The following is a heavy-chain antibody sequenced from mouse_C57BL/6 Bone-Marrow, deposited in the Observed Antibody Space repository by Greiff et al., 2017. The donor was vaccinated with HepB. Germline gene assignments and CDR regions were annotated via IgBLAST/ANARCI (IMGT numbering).Heavy chain of an antibody. J-gene: IGHJ4*01. CDR2: IYPRSGNT. D-gene: IGHD2-3*01. CDR1: GYTFTSYG. CDR3: ARGIDDGSHYYAMDD. Sequence: VQLQQSGAELARPGASVKLSCKASGYTFTSYGISWVKQRTGQGLEWIGEIYPRSGNTYYNEKFKGKATLTADKSSSTAYMELRSLTSEDSAVYFCARGIDDGSHYYAMDDWGQGTSVTVSS. V-gene: IGHV1-81*01.